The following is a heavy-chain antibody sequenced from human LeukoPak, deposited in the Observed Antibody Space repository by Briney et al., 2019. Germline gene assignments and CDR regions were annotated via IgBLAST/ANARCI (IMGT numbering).Heavy chain of an antibody. V-gene: IGHV3-43*01. Sequence: GGSLRLSCAASGFTFDDYTMHGVRQAPGKGLEWVSLISWDGRSTYYADSVKGRFTISRDSSKNSLFLQMNSLRTEDTALYYCAFRSFPSEYWGQGSLVTVSS. CDR1: GFTFDDYT. CDR3: AFRSFPSEY. D-gene: IGHD1-14*01. CDR2: ISWDGRST. J-gene: IGHJ4*02.